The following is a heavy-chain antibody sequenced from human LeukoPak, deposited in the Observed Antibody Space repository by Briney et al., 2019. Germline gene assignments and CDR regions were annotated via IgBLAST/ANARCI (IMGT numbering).Heavy chain of an antibody. D-gene: IGHD4-17*01. CDR2: IYYSGST. J-gene: IGHJ4*02. V-gene: IGHV4-39*07. CDR3: ARDSYGENDY. Sequence: SETLSLTCTVSGGSISSSSYYWGWIRQPPGKGLEWIGSIYYSGSTYYNPSLKSRVTISVDTSKNQFSLKLSSVTAADTAVYYCARDSYGENDYWGQGTLVTVSS. CDR1: GGSISSSSYY.